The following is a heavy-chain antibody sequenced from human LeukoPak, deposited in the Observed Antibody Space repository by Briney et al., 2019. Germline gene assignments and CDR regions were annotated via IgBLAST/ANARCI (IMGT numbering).Heavy chain of an antibody. CDR2: IKQDGSGK. Sequence: GGSLRLSCVASGFTFSSYWMSWVRQAPGKGLEWVANIKQDGSGKYYVDSVKGRFTISRDNAKNSLYLQMNSLRAEDTAVYYCARVYGSGSSYYPWGQGTPVTVSS. CDR1: GFTFSSYW. CDR3: ARVYGSGSSYYP. J-gene: IGHJ5*02. V-gene: IGHV3-7*01. D-gene: IGHD3-10*01.